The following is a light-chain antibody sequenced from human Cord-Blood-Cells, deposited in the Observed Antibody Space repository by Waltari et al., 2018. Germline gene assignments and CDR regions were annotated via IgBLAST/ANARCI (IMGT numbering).Light chain of an antibody. V-gene: IGLV1-40*01. Sequence: QSMLTQPPSVSGAPGQRVTIPCTGSSSNIGAGYDVHWYQQLPGTAPKPLIYGNSNRPSGVPDRFSGSKSGTSASLAITGLQAEDEADYYCQSYDSSLSGSVFGGGTKLTVL. CDR3: QSYDSSLSGSV. CDR2: GNS. CDR1: SSNIGAGYD. J-gene: IGLJ2*01.